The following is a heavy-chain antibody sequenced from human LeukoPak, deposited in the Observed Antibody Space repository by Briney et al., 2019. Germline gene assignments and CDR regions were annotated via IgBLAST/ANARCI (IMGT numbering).Heavy chain of an antibody. V-gene: IGHV3-21*04. CDR2: ISSSSSYI. CDR1: GFTFSSYS. J-gene: IGHJ5*02. Sequence: GGSLRLSCAASGFTFSSYSMNWVRQAPGKGLEWASSISSSSSYIYYADSVKGRFTISRDNSKNTLYLQMNSLRAEDTAIYYCAKDQQSISYSPWGQGTLVTVSS. CDR3: AKDQQSISYSP. D-gene: IGHD4-11*01.